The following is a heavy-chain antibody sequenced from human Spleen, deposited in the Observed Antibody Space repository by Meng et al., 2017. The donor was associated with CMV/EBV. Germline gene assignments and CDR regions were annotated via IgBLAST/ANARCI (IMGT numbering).Heavy chain of an antibody. CDR2: IYYSGST. V-gene: IGHV4-30-4*08. J-gene: IGHJ4*02. CDR3: ARALLWFGELNDY. CDR1: GGSISSGDYY. D-gene: IGHD3-10*01. Sequence: VQLEEPGPGLVKPSQTLSLTCTVSGGSISSGDYYWSWIRQPPGKGLEWIGYIYYSGSTYYNPSLKSRVTISVDTSKNQFSLKLSSVTAADTAVYYCARALLWFGELNDYWGQGTLVTVSS.